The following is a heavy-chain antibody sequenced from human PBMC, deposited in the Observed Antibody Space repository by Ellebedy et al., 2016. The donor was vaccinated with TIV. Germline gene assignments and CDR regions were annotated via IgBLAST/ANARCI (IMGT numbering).Heavy chain of an antibody. D-gene: IGHD5-24*01. V-gene: IGHV1-2*02. CDR1: GYTFTDYF. Sequence: ASVKVSXKASGYTFTDYFLHWVRQAPGQRLEWVGWINPNGGGTHYAPKFQGRVTVTMDTSISTAYLELTSLTSDDTAVYYCARDQGGYNIHPPDYWGQGTLVTVSS. CDR3: ARDQGGYNIHPPDY. J-gene: IGHJ4*02. CDR2: INPNGGGT.